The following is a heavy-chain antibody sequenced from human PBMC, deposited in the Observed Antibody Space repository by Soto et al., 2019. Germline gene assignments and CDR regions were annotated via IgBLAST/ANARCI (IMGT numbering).Heavy chain of an antibody. CDR3: ARAPKTFSYGSATYSASFDY. D-gene: IGHD3-10*01. J-gene: IGHJ4*02. Sequence: QVQLQESGPGLVKPSQTLSLTCTVSGGSISSGGYYWSWIRQHPGKRLEWIGYIYYSGSTYYNPSLTGLVTISGDTSKNPFSRKLSSVTAADRAVYYCARAPKTFSYGSATYSASFDYWGKATLVTVSS. CDR1: GGSISSGGYY. V-gene: IGHV4-31*01. CDR2: IYYSGST.